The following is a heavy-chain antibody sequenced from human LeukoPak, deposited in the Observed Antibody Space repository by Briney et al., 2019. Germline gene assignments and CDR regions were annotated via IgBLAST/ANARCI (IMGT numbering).Heavy chain of an antibody. J-gene: IGHJ4*02. CDR3: AREYFFGSGSYYNGY. Sequence: PGGSLRLSCAASGSTFRSYWMTWVRQAPGKGLEWVANIKQDGNEKYYVDSVKGRFTISRDNAKNSLYLQMNSLRAEDTAVYYCAREYFFGSGSYYNGYWGQGALVTVSS. CDR2: IKQDGNEK. D-gene: IGHD3-10*01. CDR1: GSTFRSYW. V-gene: IGHV3-7*04.